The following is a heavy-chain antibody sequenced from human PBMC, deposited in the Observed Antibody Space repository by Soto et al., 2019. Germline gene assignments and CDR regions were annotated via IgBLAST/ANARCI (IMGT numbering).Heavy chain of an antibody. Sequence: GGSMRLSCAASGLSFRDYFMSWIRQAPGKGLEWVSYIGPYGNTIYYADSVKGRFTISRDDATNSLHLHMNSLRTEDTAVYYCARDDHTYGVYWGQGTPVTVSS. D-gene: IGHD2-21*01. J-gene: IGHJ4*02. CDR2: IGPYGNTI. CDR3: ARDDHTYGVY. V-gene: IGHV3-11*01. CDR1: GLSFRDYF.